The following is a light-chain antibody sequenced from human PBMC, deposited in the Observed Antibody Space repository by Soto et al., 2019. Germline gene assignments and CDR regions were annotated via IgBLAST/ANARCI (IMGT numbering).Light chain of an antibody. CDR1: SSYVGGYNY. CDR2: DVS. J-gene: IGLJ1*01. CDR3: CSYAGSYTEV. V-gene: IGLV2-11*01. Sequence: QSVLTQPRSVSGSPGQSVTISCTGTSSYVGGYNYVSWYQQHPGKAPKLMIYDVSKRPSGVPDRFSGSKSGNTASLTISGLQAEDEADYYCCSYAGSYTEVFGTGTKVTVL.